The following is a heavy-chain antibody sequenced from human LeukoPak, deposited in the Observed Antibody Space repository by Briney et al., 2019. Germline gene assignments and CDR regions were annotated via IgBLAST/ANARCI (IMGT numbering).Heavy chain of an antibody. CDR3: ARDRTIRLGELWENDFDS. V-gene: IGHV3-21*01. CDR1: GFTFNNYN. J-gene: IGHJ4*02. D-gene: IGHD3-10*01. Sequence: GGSLRLSCAASGFTFNNYNMIWVRQAPGKGLEWVSSISSSSSSYIYYADSVKGRFTVSRDNAKNSLYLQRNSLRAEDTAVYYCARDRTIRLGELWENDFDSWGQGTLVTVSS. CDR2: ISSSSSSYI.